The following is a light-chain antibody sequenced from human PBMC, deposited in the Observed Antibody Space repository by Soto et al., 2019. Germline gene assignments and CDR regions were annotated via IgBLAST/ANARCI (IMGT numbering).Light chain of an antibody. Sequence: QSALTQPRSVSGSPGQSVTISCTGTSSDVGGHNYVSWYQQHPGKAPRLMIYDVSERPSGVPDRFSGSKSGNTASLTISGLQAEDEADYYCCSYAGNYTLVFAGGTKLTVL. CDR3: CSYAGNYTLV. CDR1: SSDVGGHNY. CDR2: DVS. J-gene: IGLJ2*01. V-gene: IGLV2-11*01.